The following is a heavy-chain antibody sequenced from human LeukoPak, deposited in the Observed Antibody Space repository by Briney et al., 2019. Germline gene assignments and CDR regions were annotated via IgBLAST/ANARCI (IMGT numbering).Heavy chain of an antibody. CDR1: GGSISVYY. D-gene: IGHD2-2*01. CDR2: IYHSGST. V-gene: IGHV4-59*12. CDR3: ARAGALDIVVVPAAPDY. Sequence: SETLSLTCSVSGGSISVYYWSWLRQPPGKGLEWIGDIYHSGSTYYNPSLKSRVTISVDRSKNQFSLKLSSVTAADTAVYYCARAGALDIVVVPAAPDYWGQGTLVTVSS. J-gene: IGHJ4*02.